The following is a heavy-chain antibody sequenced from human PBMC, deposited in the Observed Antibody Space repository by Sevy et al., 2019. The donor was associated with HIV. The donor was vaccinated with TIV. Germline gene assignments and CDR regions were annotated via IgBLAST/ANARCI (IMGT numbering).Heavy chain of an antibody. CDR2: IYYSGST. CDR3: ARGLDGILWWSVWFDP. J-gene: IGHJ5*02. D-gene: IGHD2-21*01. CDR1: GGSISSYY. V-gene: IGHV4-59*01. Sequence: SETLSLTCTVSGGSISSYYWSWIRQPPGKGLEWIGYIYYSGSTNYNPSLKSRVTISVDTSKNQFSLKLSSVTAADTAVYYCARGLDGILWWSVWFDPWGQGTLVTVSS.